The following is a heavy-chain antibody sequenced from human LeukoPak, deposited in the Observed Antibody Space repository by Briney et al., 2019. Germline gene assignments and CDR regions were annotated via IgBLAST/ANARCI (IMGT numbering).Heavy chain of an antibody. D-gene: IGHD3-10*01. Sequence: SQTLSLTCTVSGGSISSGGYYWSWIRQHPGKGLEWIGYIYYSGSTYYNPSLKSRVTISVDTSKNQFSLKLSSVTAADTAVYYCARDPRGRPDGDQYFDFWGQGTLVTVSS. V-gene: IGHV4-31*03. CDR1: GGSISSGGYY. CDR3: ARDPRGRPDGDQYFDF. CDR2: IYYSGST. J-gene: IGHJ4*02.